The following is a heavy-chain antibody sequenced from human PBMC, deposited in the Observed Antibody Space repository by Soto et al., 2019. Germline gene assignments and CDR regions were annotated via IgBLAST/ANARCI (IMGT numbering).Heavy chain of an antibody. CDR2: FYYSGST. CDR1: GGSISSTSYY. CDR3: ARRYGWLYFDY. D-gene: IGHD6-19*01. Sequence: SETLSLTCTASGGSISSTSYYWVWIRQPPRKGQEWIGSFYYSGSTYYNPSLKSRVTISVDTSKNQFSLRLTSVTAADTALYYCARRYGWLYFDYWGQGSLVTVS. J-gene: IGHJ4*02. V-gene: IGHV4-39*01.